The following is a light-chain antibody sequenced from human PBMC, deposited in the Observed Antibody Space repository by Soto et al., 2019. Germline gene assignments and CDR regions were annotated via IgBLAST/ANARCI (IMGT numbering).Light chain of an antibody. J-gene: IGKJ1*01. Sequence: DIQMTQSPSSLSASVGDRVTITCRASQSISSYLNWYQQKPGKAPKLLMYAASSLQSGVPSRFSGSESGTDFTLTISSLQPEDFAIYYCQQSYSNPRTFGQGTKVEIK. V-gene: IGKV1-39*01. CDR1: QSISSY. CDR3: QQSYSNPRT. CDR2: AAS.